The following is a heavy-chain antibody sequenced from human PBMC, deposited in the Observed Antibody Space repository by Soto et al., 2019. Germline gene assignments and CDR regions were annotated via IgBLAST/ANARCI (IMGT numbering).Heavy chain of an antibody. CDR2: INPNSGGT. V-gene: IGHV1-2*04. Sequence: XSVKVSFNASGYTFTGYDMHLVLQSPGQGLEWMGWINPNSGGTNYAQKFQGWVTMTRDTSISTAYMELSRLRSDDKAVYYCARGDCSGGSCYSDAFDIWGQGTMVTVSS. CDR3: ARGDCSGGSCYSDAFDI. CDR1: GYTFTGYD. D-gene: IGHD2-15*01. J-gene: IGHJ3*02.